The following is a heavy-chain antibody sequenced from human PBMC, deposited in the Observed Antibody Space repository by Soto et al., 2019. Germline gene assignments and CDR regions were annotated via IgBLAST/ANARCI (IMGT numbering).Heavy chain of an antibody. CDR1: GFAFSTFA. CDR2: ISVSGNNA. V-gene: IGHV3-23*01. D-gene: IGHD3-22*01. Sequence: GGSLRLSCAASGFAFSTFAMTWVRQAPGKGLEWVAAISVSGNNAYYADSVKGRFTIPRDNSQNSVFLQMGSLRADDTAVYYCARDQLRPGILYSLGVLLPEYGLWGQGTLVTVS. CDR3: ARDQLRPGILYSLGVLLPEYGL. J-gene: IGHJ4*02.